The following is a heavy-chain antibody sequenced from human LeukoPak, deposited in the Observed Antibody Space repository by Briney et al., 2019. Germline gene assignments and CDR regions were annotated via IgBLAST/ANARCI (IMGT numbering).Heavy chain of an antibody. D-gene: IGHD3-10*01. J-gene: IGHJ4*02. Sequence: SETLSLTCTVSGGSISSGSYYWGWIRQPPGKGLEWIGSIYYSGSTYYNPSLKSRVTISVDTSKNQFSLKLSSVTAADTAVYYCARLWFGESHFDYWGQGTLVTVSS. CDR2: IYYSGST. CDR3: ARLWFGESHFDY. CDR1: GGSISSGSYY. V-gene: IGHV4-39*01.